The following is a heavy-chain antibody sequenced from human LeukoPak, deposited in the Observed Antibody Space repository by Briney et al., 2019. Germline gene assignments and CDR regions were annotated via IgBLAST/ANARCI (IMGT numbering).Heavy chain of an antibody. J-gene: IGHJ4*02. CDR1: GFTFGKYW. D-gene: IGHD3-3*01. CDR3: ARDQYDTWSRRGNFDS. Sequence: GGSLRLSCVASGFTFGKYWMSWVRQAPGKGLEWVANIKLDGSEKNYVDSVKGRFTISRDNTKNSLYLQMNSLRVEDTAVFYCARDQYDTWSRRGNFDSWGQGTLVIASS. V-gene: IGHV3-7*03. CDR2: IKLDGSEK.